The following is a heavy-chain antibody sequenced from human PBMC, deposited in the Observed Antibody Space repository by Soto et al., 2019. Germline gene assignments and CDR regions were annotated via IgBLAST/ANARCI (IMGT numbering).Heavy chain of an antibody. CDR2: IYYSGGT. V-gene: IGHV4-39*01. CDR1: GASIITSYY. CDR3: ARHDWARFYGMDV. Sequence: SETLSLTCSVSGASIITSYYWAWIRQPPGKGLEWIGSIYYSGGTYYNPSLKSRVTIFVDTSKSQFSLMLASVAAADTAVYYCARHDWARFYGMDVWGQGTTVTVSS. D-gene: IGHD2-21*01. J-gene: IGHJ6*02.